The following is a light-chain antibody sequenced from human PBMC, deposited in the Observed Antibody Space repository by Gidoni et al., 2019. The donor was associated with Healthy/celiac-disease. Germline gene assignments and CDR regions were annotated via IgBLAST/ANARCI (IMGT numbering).Light chain of an antibody. J-gene: IGLJ2*01. CDR3: QSYDSSLREV. CDR1: SSNIGAGYD. Sequence: QSVLPQPPSVSGAPGQRVTISCTGSSSNIGAGYDVHWYHQLPGTAPKLLIYGNSNRPSGVPDRFSGSKSGTSASLAITGLQAEDEADYYCQSYDSSLREVFGGGTKLTVL. V-gene: IGLV1-40*01. CDR2: GNS.